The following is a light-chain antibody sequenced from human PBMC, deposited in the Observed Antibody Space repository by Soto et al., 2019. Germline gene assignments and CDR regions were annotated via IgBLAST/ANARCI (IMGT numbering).Light chain of an antibody. CDR2: DAS. CDR1: QSVSIY. Sequence: EIVLTQSPATLSLSPAERATLSCRASQSVSIYLAWYQQKPGQPPRLLIYDASNRPTGIPDRFSGSGSGTDFTLTISSLEPEDSAVYYCQQRVDWLTFGGGTKVDIK. J-gene: IGKJ4*01. V-gene: IGKV3-11*01. CDR3: QQRVDWLT.